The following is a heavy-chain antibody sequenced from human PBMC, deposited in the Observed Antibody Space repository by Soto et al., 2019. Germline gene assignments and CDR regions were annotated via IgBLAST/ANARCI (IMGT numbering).Heavy chain of an antibody. Sequence: SETLSLTCGVSGVSISSNVWWSWVRQSPGQRLEWIAEIYHSGGITYNPSFKSRATISVDRSKNQFSLELKSLTAADTAMYFCARLVRVVVNEEVHWTFDLWGRGTQVTAPQ. CDR1: GVSISSNVW. D-gene: IGHD3-10*02. V-gene: IGHV4-4*02. CDR2: IYHSGGI. J-gene: IGHJ2*01. CDR3: ARLVRVVVNEEVHWTFDL.